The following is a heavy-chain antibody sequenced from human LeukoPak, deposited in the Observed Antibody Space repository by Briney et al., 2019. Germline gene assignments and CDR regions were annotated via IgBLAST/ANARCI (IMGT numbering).Heavy chain of an antibody. J-gene: IGHJ3*02. CDR3: ARRSVALGFDI. V-gene: IGHV4-59*08. D-gene: IGHD6-19*01. CDR2: IYYSGST. CDR1: GGSISSYY. Sequence: PSETLSLTCTVSGGSISSYYWSWIRQPPEKGLEWIGYIYYSGSTNYNPSLKSRVTISVDTSKNQFSLKLSSVTAADTAVYYCARRSVALGFDIWGQGTMVTVSS.